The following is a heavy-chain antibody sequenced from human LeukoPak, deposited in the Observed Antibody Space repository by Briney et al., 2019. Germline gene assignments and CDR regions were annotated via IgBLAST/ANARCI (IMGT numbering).Heavy chain of an antibody. CDR3: ARVGSFSISGSCYPPFAFDI. CDR2: IYTSGST. J-gene: IGHJ3*02. D-gene: IGHD1-26*01. Sequence: WQTLSLTCTVSGGSISSYYWSWIRQPAGKGLEWIGRIYTSGSTNYNPSLKSRVTISVDKSKNQISLKLSSVTAADTAVYYCARVGSFSISGSCYPPFAFDIWGQGTMVTVSS. CDR1: GGSISSYY. V-gene: IGHV4-4*07.